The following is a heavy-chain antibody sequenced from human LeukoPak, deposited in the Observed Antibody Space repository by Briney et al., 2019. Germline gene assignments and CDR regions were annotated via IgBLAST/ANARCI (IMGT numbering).Heavy chain of an antibody. CDR1: GFTFSSYS. J-gene: IGHJ4*02. D-gene: IGHD2-2*02. CDR2: ISSSSSYI. Sequence: GGSLRLSCAASGFTFSSYSMNWVRQAPGKGLEWVSSISSSSSYIYYADSVKGRFTISRDNAKNSLYLQMNSLRAEDTAVNYCASLVVPAAIRVFDYWGQGTLVTVSS. CDR3: ASLVVPAAIRVFDY. V-gene: IGHV3-21*01.